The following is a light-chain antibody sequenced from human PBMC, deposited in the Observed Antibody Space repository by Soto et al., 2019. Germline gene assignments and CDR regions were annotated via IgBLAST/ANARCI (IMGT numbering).Light chain of an antibody. Sequence: QSALTQPASVSGSPGQSITISCTGTSSDVGIYNFVSWYQQHPGKAPKLMIYEVSNRPSGVSDRFSGSKSGNTASLTISGLQAEDEADYYCTSYTSVNTWVFGGGTQLTVL. V-gene: IGLV2-14*01. J-gene: IGLJ3*02. CDR2: EVS. CDR1: SSDVGIYNF. CDR3: TSYTSVNTWV.